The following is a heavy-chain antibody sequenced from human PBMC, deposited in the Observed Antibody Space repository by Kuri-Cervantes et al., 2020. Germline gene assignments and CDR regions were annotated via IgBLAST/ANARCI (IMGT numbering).Heavy chain of an antibody. CDR2: VYSSGSP. Sequence: SETLSLTCTVSGGSINSGDYYWSWIRQTPGRGLEWIGYVYSSGSPYNNPSLKSRVTISLDTSKNQFSLKLSSVTAADTAVYYCARSVVVSAADYFDYWGQGTLVTVSS. V-gene: IGHV4-30-4*08. J-gene: IGHJ4*02. CDR1: GGSINSGDYY. CDR3: ARSVVVSAADYFDY. D-gene: IGHD2-2*01.